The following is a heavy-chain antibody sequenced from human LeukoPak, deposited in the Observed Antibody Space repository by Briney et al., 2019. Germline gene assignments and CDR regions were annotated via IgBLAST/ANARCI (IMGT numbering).Heavy chain of an antibody. Sequence: PGGSLRLSCAASGLSFSNHYMRWIRQAPGKGLEWVANINEDGSNKWHLGSVKGRFTVSRDNARNALYLQMNSLRVEDTAVYYCTRVIVAVPGYFDYFDFWGQGALVTVSS. V-gene: IGHV3-7*01. CDR2: INEDGSNK. J-gene: IGHJ4*02. D-gene: IGHD6-19*01. CDR3: TRVIVAVPGYFDYFDF. CDR1: GLSFSNHY.